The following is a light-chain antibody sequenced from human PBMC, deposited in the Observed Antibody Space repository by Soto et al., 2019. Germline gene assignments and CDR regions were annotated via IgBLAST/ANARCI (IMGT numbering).Light chain of an antibody. Sequence: QSVLTQPPSVSGAPGQRGTISCTGNSCNIGAGHDVHWYQQLPGTAPKLVIYGNRNRPSGVPKRFSGSKSGTSASLAITGVQPEDEADYYCQAYDYSLTASVFGGGTKLTVL. CDR3: QAYDYSLTASV. CDR1: SCNIGAGHD. V-gene: IGLV1-40*01. CDR2: GNR. J-gene: IGLJ3*02.